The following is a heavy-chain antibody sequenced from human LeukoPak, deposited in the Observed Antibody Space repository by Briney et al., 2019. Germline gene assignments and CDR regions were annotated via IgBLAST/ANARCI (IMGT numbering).Heavy chain of an antibody. V-gene: IGHV4-39*01. Sequence: SETLCLTCTVSGGSISSSSYYWGWIRQPPGKGLEWIVTIYDSGTTYENPSLERRATISEDTSKNQFSLTLSSVTAAAPVTYYWARPGGSGNYLVYFDYWGQGTLVTVSS. CDR3: ARPGGSGNYLVYFDY. CDR2: IYDSGTT. CDR1: GGSISSSSYY. D-gene: IGHD3-10*01. J-gene: IGHJ4*02.